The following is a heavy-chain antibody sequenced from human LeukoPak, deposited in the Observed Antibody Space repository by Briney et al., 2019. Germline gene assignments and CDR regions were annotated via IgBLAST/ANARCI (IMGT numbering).Heavy chain of an antibody. CDR1: GGSINNYY. J-gene: IGHJ5*02. CDR3: ARSPVMYGEFGGRFDP. Sequence: SETLSLTCTVSGGSINNYYWSWVRQPPGKRLEWIGRITYSGSTNYNPSLKSRATISVDTSPNQFSLKLSSVTAVDTAMYYCARSPVMYGEFGGRFDPWGQGALVTVSS. D-gene: IGHD4-17*01. CDR2: ITYSGST. V-gene: IGHV4-59*12.